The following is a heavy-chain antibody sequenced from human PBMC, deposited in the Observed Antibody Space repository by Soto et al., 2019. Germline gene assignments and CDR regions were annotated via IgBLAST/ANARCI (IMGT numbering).Heavy chain of an antibody. CDR2: ISVYNGNT. V-gene: IGHV1-18*01. CDR3: ATSYDSGFDP. Sequence: ISVYNGNTDYAQKFQGRVTMTTDTSTSTAYMELRSLRSDDTAVYYCATSYDSGFDPWGQGTLVTVSS. J-gene: IGHJ5*02. D-gene: IGHD5-12*01.